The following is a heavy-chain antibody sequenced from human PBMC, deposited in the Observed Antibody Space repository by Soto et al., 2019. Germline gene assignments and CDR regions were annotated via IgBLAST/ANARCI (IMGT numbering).Heavy chain of an antibody. J-gene: IGHJ6*02. CDR1: WYSFSGYC. Sequence: GGSLKISCKGSWYSFSGYCIGWVRPMPGKSLELMGIIYPGDSDTRYSPSFQGQVTISADKSISTAYLQWSSLKASDTAMYYCARHKDWQKYRGNYYYYGMDVWGQGTTVTVSS. CDR3: ARHKDWQKYRGNYYYYGMDV. CDR2: IYPGDSDT. D-gene: IGHD2-21*01. V-gene: IGHV5-51*01.